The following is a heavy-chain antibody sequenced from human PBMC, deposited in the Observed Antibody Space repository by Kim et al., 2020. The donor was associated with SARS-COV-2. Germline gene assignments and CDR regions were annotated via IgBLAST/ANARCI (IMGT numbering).Heavy chain of an antibody. CDR3: ARDRSIAARPTPDY. CDR1: GFTFSSYS. Sequence: GGSLRLSCAASGFTFSSYSMNWVRQAPGKGLEWVSSISSSSSYIYYADSVKGRFTISRDNAKNSLYLQMNSLRAEDTAVYYCARDRSIAARPTPDYWGQGTLVTVSS. CDR2: ISSSSSYI. J-gene: IGHJ4*02. D-gene: IGHD6-6*01. V-gene: IGHV3-21*01.